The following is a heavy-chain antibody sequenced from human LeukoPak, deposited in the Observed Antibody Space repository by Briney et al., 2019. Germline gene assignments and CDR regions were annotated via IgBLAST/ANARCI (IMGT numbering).Heavy chain of an antibody. CDR1: GFIFSSYA. CDR3: ARWTNFHAFDI. V-gene: IGHV3-23*01. J-gene: IGHJ3*02. CDR2: ISGGGGST. Sequence: PGGSLRLSCAASGFIFSSYAMSWVRQAPGKGLEWVSLISGGGGSTYYADSVKGRFTISRDNSKNTLYLQMNSLRAEDTAVYYCARWTNFHAFDIWGQGTLVTVSS. D-gene: IGHD1-1*01.